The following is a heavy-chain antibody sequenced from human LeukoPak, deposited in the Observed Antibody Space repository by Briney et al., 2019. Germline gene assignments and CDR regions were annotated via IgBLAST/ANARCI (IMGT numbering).Heavy chain of an antibody. D-gene: IGHD1-26*01. CDR1: GGSISSSSYY. CDR2: IYYSGST. Sequence: SETLSLTCTVSGGSISSSSYYWGWIRQPQGKGLEWIGSIYYSGSTYYNPSLKSRVTISVDTSKNHFSLKLRSVTAADTAVYYCAKHGELLSWFHLWGQGTQVTVSS. J-gene: IGHJ5*02. V-gene: IGHV4-39*01. CDR3: AKHGELLSWFHL.